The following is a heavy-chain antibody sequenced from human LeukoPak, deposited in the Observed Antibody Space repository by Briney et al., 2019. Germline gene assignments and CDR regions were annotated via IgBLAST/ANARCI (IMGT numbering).Heavy chain of an antibody. Sequence: GGSLRLSCAGSGFPFSSYATSWVRQAPGKGLEWVSAISGSGGSTYYADSVKGRFTISRDNSKNTLYLQMNSLRAEDTAVYYCAKVIDSSSWYYFDYWGQGTLVTVSS. CDR3: AKVIDSSSWYYFDY. CDR1: GFPFSSYA. CDR2: ISGSGGST. V-gene: IGHV3-23*01. J-gene: IGHJ4*02. D-gene: IGHD6-13*01.